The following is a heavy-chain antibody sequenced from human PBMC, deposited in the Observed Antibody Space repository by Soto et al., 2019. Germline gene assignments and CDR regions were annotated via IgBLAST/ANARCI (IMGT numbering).Heavy chain of an antibody. Sequence: ASVKVSCKVSGYTLTELSMHWVRQAPGKGLEWMGGFDPEDGETVYAQKFQGRVTMIEDTSTDTAYMELSSLRSEDTAVYYCAAGTNGWFESFDYWGQGTLVTVAS. D-gene: IGHD6-19*01. V-gene: IGHV1-24*01. J-gene: IGHJ4*02. CDR3: AAGTNGWFESFDY. CDR2: FDPEDGET. CDR1: GYTLTELS.